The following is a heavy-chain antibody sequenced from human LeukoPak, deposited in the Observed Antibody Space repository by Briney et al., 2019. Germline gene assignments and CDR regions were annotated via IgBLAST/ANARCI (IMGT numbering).Heavy chain of an antibody. CDR1: GYTFTSYD. J-gene: IGHJ4*02. Sequence: ASVKVSCKASGYTFTSYDINWVRQATGQGLEWMGWMNPNSGNTGYAQKFQGRVTITRNTPISTVYMELSSLRSEDTAVYYCARWEVAAGTTNGLDYWGQGTLVTVSS. V-gene: IGHV1-8*03. D-gene: IGHD6-13*01. CDR2: MNPNSGNT. CDR3: ARWEVAAGTTNGLDY.